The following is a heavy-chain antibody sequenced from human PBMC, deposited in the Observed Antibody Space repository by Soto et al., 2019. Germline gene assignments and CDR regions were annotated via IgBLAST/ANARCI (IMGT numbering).Heavy chain of an antibody. CDR1: GYTLTSYG. CDR3: ARDSSGYAYYYYGMDV. CDR2: ISAYNGNT. Sequence: ETSVEVSCQDSGYTLTSYGISWVRQAPGQGLEWMGWISAYNGNTNYAQKLQGRVTMTTDTSTSTAYMELRSLRSDDTAVYYCARDSSGYAYYYYGMDVWGQGTTVTVSS. J-gene: IGHJ6*02. D-gene: IGHD3-22*01. V-gene: IGHV1-18*04.